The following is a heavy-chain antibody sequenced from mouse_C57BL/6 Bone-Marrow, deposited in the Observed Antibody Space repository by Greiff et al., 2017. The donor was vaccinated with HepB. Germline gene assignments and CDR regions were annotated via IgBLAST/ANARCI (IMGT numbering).Heavy chain of an antibody. Sequence: DVKLVESEGGLVQPGSSMKLSCTASGFTFSDYYMAWVRQVPEKGLEWVANINYDGSSTYYLDSLKSRFIISRDNAKNILYLQMSSLKSEDTATYYCARDRGRQLRLLYAMDYWGQGTSVTVSS. V-gene: IGHV5-16*01. D-gene: IGHD3-2*02. J-gene: IGHJ4*01. CDR3: ARDRGRQLRLLYAMDY. CDR1: GFTFSDYY. CDR2: INYDGSST.